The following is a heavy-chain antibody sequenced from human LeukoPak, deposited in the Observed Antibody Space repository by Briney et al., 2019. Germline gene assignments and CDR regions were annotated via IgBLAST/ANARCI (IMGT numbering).Heavy chain of an antibody. CDR3: AKEPPSIAARRSQFDY. CDR1: GFTFSSYA. J-gene: IGHJ4*02. Sequence: PGGSLRLSCAASGFTFSSYAMSWVRQAPGKGLEWVSAISGSGGSTYYADSVKGRLTISRDNSKNTLYLKMNSLRAEDTAVYYCAKEPPSIAARRSQFDYWGQGTLVTVSS. D-gene: IGHD6-6*01. CDR2: ISGSGGST. V-gene: IGHV3-23*01.